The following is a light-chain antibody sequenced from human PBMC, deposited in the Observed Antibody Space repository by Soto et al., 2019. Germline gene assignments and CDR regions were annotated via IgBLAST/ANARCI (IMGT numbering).Light chain of an antibody. J-gene: IGKJ2*01. V-gene: IGKV1-5*01. CDR2: DVF. CDR3: QQYHSFSFT. Sequence: DIQMTQSPSSLSASVGDRVTITCRASQSITYWLAWYQQKPGRAPKLLIYDVFNLQSGAPSRFSGRGSRTEFTLTISSLQPDDSATYYCQQYHSFSFTFGQGTKVDIK. CDR1: QSITYW.